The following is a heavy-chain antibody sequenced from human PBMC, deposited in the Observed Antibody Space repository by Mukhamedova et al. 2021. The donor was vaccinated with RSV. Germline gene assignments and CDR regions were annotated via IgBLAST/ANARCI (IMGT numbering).Heavy chain of an antibody. D-gene: IGHD6-13*01. CDR2: SGST. V-gene: IGHV4-59*09. CDR3: ARGVSRMAAAGTVRYYYGMDV. Sequence: SGSTNYNPSLKSRVTISVDTSKNQFSLKLSSVTAADTAVYYCARGVSRMAAAGTVRYYYGMDVWGQGTTVTVSS. J-gene: IGHJ6*02.